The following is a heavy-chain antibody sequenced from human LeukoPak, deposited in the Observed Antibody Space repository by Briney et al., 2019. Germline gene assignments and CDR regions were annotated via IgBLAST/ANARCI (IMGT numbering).Heavy chain of an antibody. V-gene: IGHV3-23*01. CDR3: AKSVVLWFGDNNWFDP. Sequence: PGGTLRLSCAASGFTFSSYGMSWVRQAPGKGLEWVSAISGSGGSTYYADSVKGRFTISRDNSKNTLYLQMNSLRAEDTAVYYCAKSVVLWFGDNNWFDPWGQGTLVTVSS. CDR2: ISGSGGST. D-gene: IGHD3-10*01. J-gene: IGHJ5*02. CDR1: GFTFSSYG.